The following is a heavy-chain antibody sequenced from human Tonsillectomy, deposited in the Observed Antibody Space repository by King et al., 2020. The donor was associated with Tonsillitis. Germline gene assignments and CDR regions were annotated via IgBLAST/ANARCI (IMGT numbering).Heavy chain of an antibody. D-gene: IGHD6-13*01. Sequence: QLQESGPGLVKPSETLSLTCTVSGGSISSRSYYWGWIRQPPGKGLEWIGSIYYSGSTYYNPSLKSRVTISVDTSKNQFSLKLSSVTAADTAVYYCARLPDAAAGTEWYFDYWGQGTLVTVSS. CDR1: GGSISSRSYY. CDR3: ARLPDAAAGTEWYFDY. CDR2: IYYSGST. J-gene: IGHJ4*02. V-gene: IGHV4-39*01.